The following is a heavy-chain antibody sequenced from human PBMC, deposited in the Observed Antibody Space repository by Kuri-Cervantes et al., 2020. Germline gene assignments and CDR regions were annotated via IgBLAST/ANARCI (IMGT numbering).Heavy chain of an antibody. D-gene: IGHD3-9*01. Sequence: LSLTCTVSGGSTSSYYWSWIRQPPGKGLEWVSYISSSGSTIYYADSVKGRFTISRDDAKNSLYLQMNSLRAEDTAVYYCACPDILTDGMDVWGQGTTVTVSS. CDR1: GGSTSSYY. J-gene: IGHJ6*02. CDR3: ACPDILTDGMDV. V-gene: IGHV3-11*01. CDR2: ISSSGSTI.